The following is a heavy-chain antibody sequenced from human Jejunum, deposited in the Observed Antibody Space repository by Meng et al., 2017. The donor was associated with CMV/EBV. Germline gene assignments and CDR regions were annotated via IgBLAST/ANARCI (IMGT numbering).Heavy chain of an antibody. Sequence: QVQLQESGPGLVKPSETLSLTCTVSGDSIRDYFWTWIRQPDGKGLEWIARVYSTGTTDYNPSLKSRVTMSVDVSKNQFSLKLNSVTTADTAVYYCARIGVATTFDYWGQGTLVTVSS. V-gene: IGHV4-4*07. CDR2: VYSTGTT. D-gene: IGHD5-12*01. CDR3: ARIGVATTFDY. J-gene: IGHJ4*02. CDR1: GDSIRDYF.